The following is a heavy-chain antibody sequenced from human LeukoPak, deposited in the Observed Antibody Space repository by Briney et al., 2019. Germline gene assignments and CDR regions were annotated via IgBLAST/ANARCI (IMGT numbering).Heavy chain of an antibody. Sequence: ASVKVSCKASGYTFTSYGISWVRQAPGQGLEWMGWISAYNGNTNYAQKLQGRVTMTTDTSTSTAYMELRSLRSDDTAVYYCAREGIAVAGTPYNWFDPWGQGTLVTVSS. CDR1: GYTFTSYG. CDR2: ISAYNGNT. V-gene: IGHV1-18*01. J-gene: IGHJ5*02. CDR3: AREGIAVAGTPYNWFDP. D-gene: IGHD6-19*01.